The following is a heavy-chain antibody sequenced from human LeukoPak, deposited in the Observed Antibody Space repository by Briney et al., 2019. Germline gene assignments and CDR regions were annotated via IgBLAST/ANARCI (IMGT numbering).Heavy chain of an antibody. D-gene: IGHD2-2*01. V-gene: IGHV1-69*04. CDR2: IIPILGIA. CDR3: ASGGSRKDARTFDP. Sequence: SVKVSCKASGGTFSSYAISWVRQAPGQGLEWMGRIIPILGIANYAQKFQGRVTITADKSTSTAYMELSSLRAEDTAVYYCASGGSRKDARTFDPWGQGTLVTVSS. CDR1: GGTFSSYA. J-gene: IGHJ5*02.